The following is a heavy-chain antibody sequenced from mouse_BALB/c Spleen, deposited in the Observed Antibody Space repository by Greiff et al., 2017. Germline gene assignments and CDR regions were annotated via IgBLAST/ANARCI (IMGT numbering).Heavy chain of an antibody. J-gene: IGHJ4*01. CDR2: ISNGGGST. Sequence: EVKLLESGGGLVQPGGSLKLSCAASGFTFSSYTMSWVRQTPEKRLEWVAYISNGGGSTYYPDTVKGRFTISRDNAKNTLYLQMSSLKSEDTAMYYCARHGYYVAMDYWGQGTSVTVSS. V-gene: IGHV5-12-2*01. D-gene: IGHD2-3*01. CDR3: ARHGYYVAMDY. CDR1: GFTFSSYT.